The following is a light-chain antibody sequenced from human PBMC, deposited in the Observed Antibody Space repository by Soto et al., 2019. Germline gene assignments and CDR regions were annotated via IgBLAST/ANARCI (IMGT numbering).Light chain of an antibody. CDR1: QSVSSVS. Sequence: EIVLTQSPGTLSLSPGERATLSCRASQSVSSVSLAWYQQKPGQAPRLLIYGASSRATDIPDRFSGSGSGTDFTLIISRLEPEDFAVYYCQRYGSSLYTFGQGTKLEIK. V-gene: IGKV3-20*01. CDR2: GAS. J-gene: IGKJ2*01. CDR3: QRYGSSLYT.